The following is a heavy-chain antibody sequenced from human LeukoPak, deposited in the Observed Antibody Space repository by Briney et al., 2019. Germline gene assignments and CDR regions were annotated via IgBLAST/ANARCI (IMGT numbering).Heavy chain of an antibody. CDR3: DRDGSSDSSGWPPYFDH. V-gene: IGHV4-4*02. J-gene: IGHJ4*02. D-gene: IGHD6-19*01. CDR2: IYDSATT. CDR1: GASISSTNW. Sequence: SETLSLTCAVSGASISSTNWWSWVRQPPGMGLEWIGEIYDSATTSYSPSLKNRVTVSVDKSKNQFSPKLTTVSSADTAVNSCDRDGSSDSSGWPPYFDHWGRGILVTVSS.